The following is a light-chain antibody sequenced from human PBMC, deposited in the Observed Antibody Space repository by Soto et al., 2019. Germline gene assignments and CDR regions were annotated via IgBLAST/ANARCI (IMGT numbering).Light chain of an antibody. J-gene: IGKJ5*01. CDR2: GAS. V-gene: IGKV3-20*01. Sequence: EVVMRQSPATRCFSPGEGATLCGGASQGIGDTLAWYQHKPGQTPRLLIFGASKRATGIPDRFSGSGSGRDFTLTISGLEPEDFAVYYCQQYGSSPLISFGQGTRLEIK. CDR3: QQYGSSPLIS. CDR1: QGIGDT.